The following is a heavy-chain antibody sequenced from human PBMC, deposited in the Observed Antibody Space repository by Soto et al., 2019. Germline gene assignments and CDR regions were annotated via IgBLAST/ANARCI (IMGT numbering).Heavy chain of an antibody. J-gene: IGHJ6*02. V-gene: IGHV5-51*01. D-gene: IGHD6-13*01. CDR3: ARTAAAGKYYYGVDV. CDR1: GYSFTSYW. Sequence: PGESLKISCKGSGYSFTSYWIGWVRQMPGKGLEWMGIIYPGDSDTRYSLSFQGQVTISADKSISTAYLQWSSLKASDTAMYYCARTAAAGKYYYGVDVWGQGTTVTVSS. CDR2: IYPGDSDT.